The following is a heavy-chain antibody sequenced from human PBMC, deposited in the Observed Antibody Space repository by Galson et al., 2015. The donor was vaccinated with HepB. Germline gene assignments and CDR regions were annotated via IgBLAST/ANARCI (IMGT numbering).Heavy chain of an antibody. J-gene: IGHJ6*02. CDR2: IKSKTDGGTT. D-gene: IGHD2-2*01. CDR3: TTDPHNFIVVVPAASLRYYYGMDV. Sequence: SLRLSCAASGFTFSNAWMSWVRQAPGKGLEWVGRIKSKTDGGTTDYAAPVKGRFTISRDDSKNTLYLQMNSLKTEDTAVYYCTTDPHNFIVVVPAASLRYYYGMDVWGQGTTVTVSS. V-gene: IGHV3-15*01. CDR1: GFTFSNAW.